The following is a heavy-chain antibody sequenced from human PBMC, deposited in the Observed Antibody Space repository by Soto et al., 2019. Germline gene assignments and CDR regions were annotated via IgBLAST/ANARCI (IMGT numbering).Heavy chain of an antibody. CDR3: AKDYGAVVAVTAS. V-gene: IGHV3-9*01. D-gene: IGHD2-15*01. CDR2: ISWNSGNI. CDR1: GFTFDDYA. J-gene: IGHJ4*02. Sequence: EVQLVESGGGLVQPGRSLRLSCAASGFTFDDYAMHWVRQAPGKGLEWVSGISWNSGNIHYADSVKGRFTISRDNAKNSLYLQMKSLRDEDTALYYCAKDYGAVVAVTASWGQGTLVTVSS.